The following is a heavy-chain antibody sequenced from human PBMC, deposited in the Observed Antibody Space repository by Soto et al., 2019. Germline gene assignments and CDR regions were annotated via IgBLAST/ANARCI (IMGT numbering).Heavy chain of an antibody. CDR2: VIPILNSP. J-gene: IGHJ3*01. Sequence: QVQLVQSGAEVKRPGSSVKVSCKASGDNRISHAVSWVRQAPGQGLEWMGGVIPILNSPNYAQKFQDRLTIIADASTSTTYMELSSLRSDDAAVYYCASRERVDAFDVWGQGTLVTVSS. CDR1: GDNRISHA. CDR3: ASRERVDAFDV. V-gene: IGHV1-69*01. D-gene: IGHD1-26*01.